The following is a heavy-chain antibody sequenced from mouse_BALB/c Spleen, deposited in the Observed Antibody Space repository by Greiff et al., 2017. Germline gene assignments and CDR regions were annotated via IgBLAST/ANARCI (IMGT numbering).Heavy chain of an antibody. J-gene: IGHJ3*01. Sequence: EVKLVESGGGLVKPGGSLKLSCAASGFTFSSYAMSWVRQTPEKRLEWVASISSGGSTYYPDSVKGRFTISRDNARNILYLQMSSLRSEDTAMYYCARVEFITTAPFAYWGQGTLVTVSA. D-gene: IGHD1-2*01. CDR3: ARVEFITTAPFAY. V-gene: IGHV5-6-5*01. CDR1: GFTFSSYA. CDR2: ISSGGST.